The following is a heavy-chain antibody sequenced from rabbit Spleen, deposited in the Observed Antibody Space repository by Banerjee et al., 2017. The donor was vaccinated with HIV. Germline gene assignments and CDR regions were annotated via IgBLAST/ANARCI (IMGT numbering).Heavy chain of an antibody. CDR3: ARDGYSITAYPSNL. CDR2: IDPVFGST. V-gene: IGHV1S7*01. J-gene: IGHJ4*01. CDR1: GFDFSTYY. Sequence: QLKESGGGLVQPGGSLKLSCKASGFDFSTYYMSWVRQAPGKGLEWIGYIDPVFGSTYYASWVNGRFTISSHNAQNTLYLQLNSLTVADTATYFCARDGYSITAYPSNLWGPGTLVTVS. D-gene: IGHD1-1*01.